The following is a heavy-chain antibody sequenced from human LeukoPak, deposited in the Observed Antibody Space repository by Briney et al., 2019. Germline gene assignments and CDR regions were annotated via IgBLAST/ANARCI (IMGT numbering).Heavy chain of an antibody. Sequence: SETLSLTCAVYGGSFSGYYWSWIRQPPGKGLEWIGEINHSGSTNYNPSLKSRVAKSVDTSKNQFSLKLSSVTAADTAVYYCARDYYDSSGYYDYWGQGTLVTVSS. CDR2: INHSGST. V-gene: IGHV4-34*01. CDR3: ARDYYDSSGYYDY. J-gene: IGHJ4*02. CDR1: GGSFSGYY. D-gene: IGHD3-22*01.